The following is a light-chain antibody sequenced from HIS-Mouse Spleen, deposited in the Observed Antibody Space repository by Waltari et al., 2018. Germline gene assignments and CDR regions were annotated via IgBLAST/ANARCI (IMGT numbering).Light chain of an antibody. V-gene: IGKV1-27*01. J-gene: IGKJ4*01. CDR3: QKYNSAPRLT. CDR1: QGISNY. Sequence: DIQMTQSPSSLSASVGDRVTITCRASQGISNYVAWYQQKPGKVPKLLIYAASTLQSGVPSRFSGSGSGTDFTLTSSSLQPEDVATYYCQKYNSAPRLTFGGGTKVEIK. CDR2: AAS.